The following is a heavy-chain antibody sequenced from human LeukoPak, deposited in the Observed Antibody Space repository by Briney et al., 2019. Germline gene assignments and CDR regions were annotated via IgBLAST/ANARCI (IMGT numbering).Heavy chain of an antibody. Sequence: GGSLRLSCAASGFTFYSYSMNWVRQAPGKGLEWVSYISSSTSAIYYADSAKGRFTISRDNAKNSLHLQMNSLRDEDTAVYYCARDRSLATNPYYFDYWGQGTLVTVSS. J-gene: IGHJ4*02. CDR3: ARDRSLATNPYYFDY. D-gene: IGHD5-12*01. V-gene: IGHV3-48*02. CDR1: GFTFYSYS. CDR2: ISSSTSAI.